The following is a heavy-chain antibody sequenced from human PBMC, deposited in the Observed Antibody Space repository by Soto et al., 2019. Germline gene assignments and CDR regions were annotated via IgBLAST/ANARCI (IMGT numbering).Heavy chain of an antibody. D-gene: IGHD6-13*01. V-gene: IGHV4-31*03. CDR3: ARATSSAFDY. CDR1: GASVSSGAYY. Sequence: QVQLQESGPGLVKPSQTLSLTCTVSGASVSSGAYYWSWIRQHPGKGLEWIGYMFYSGSTYYNPSLKSRITISVDTSKNQFSLNLNSVTAADTAVYYCARATSSAFDYWGQGTLVTVSS. J-gene: IGHJ4*02. CDR2: MFYSGST.